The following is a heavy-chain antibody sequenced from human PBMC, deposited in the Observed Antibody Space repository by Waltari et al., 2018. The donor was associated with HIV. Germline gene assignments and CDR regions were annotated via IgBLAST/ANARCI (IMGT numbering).Heavy chain of an antibody. Sequence: EVQLVESGGGLVQPGGSLRLSCAASGFTFSSYSMNWVRQAPGKGLEWVSYISSSSSTIYYADSVKGRFTISRDNGKNSLYLQMNSQRAEDTAVYYCARHKEGEGYNYWIYYYYYGMDVWGQGTTVTVSS. V-gene: IGHV3-48*01. D-gene: IGHD5-18*01. CDR1: GFTFSSYS. CDR3: ARHKEGEGYNYWIYYYYYGMDV. J-gene: IGHJ6*02. CDR2: ISSSSSTI.